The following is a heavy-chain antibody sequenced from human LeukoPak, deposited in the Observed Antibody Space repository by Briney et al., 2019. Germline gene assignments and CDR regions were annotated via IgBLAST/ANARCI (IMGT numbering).Heavy chain of an antibody. CDR1: GGSFSGYY. J-gene: IGHJ5*02. CDR3: ARADYYYDSSVNWFDP. V-gene: IGHV4-34*01. Sequence: SETLPLTCAVYGGSFSGYYWSWIRQPPGKGLEWIGEINHSGSTNYNPSLKSRVTISVDTSKNQFSLKLSSVTAADTAVYYCARADYYYDSSVNWFDPWGQGTLVTVSS. CDR2: INHSGST. D-gene: IGHD3-22*01.